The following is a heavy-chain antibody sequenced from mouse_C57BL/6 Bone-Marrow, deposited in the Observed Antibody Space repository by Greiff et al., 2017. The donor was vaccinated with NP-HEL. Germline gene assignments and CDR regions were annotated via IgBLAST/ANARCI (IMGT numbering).Heavy chain of an antibody. Sequence: VQLQESGAELVRPGTSVKVSCKASGYAFTNYLIEWVKQRPGQGLEWIGVINPGSGGTNYNEKFKGKATLTADKSSSTAYMQLSSLTSEDSAVYFCARLYYDYDDYAMDYWGQGTSVTVSS. CDR3: ARLYYDYDDYAMDY. CDR2: INPGSGGT. V-gene: IGHV1-54*01. J-gene: IGHJ4*01. D-gene: IGHD2-4*01. CDR1: GYAFTNYL.